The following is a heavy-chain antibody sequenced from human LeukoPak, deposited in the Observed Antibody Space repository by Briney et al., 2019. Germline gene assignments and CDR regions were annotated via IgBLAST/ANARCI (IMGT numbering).Heavy chain of an antibody. J-gene: IGHJ4*02. CDR1: GYTFTSYG. CDR3: ARAPGDIVVVPAAILDY. CDR2: IIAYNGNT. V-gene: IGHV1-18*01. D-gene: IGHD2-2*01. Sequence: GASVKVSCKASGYTFTSYGISWVRQAPGQGLEWMGWIIAYNGNTNYAQKLQGRVTMTTDTSTSTAYMELRSLRSDDTAVYYCARAPGDIVVVPAAILDYWGQGTLVTVSS.